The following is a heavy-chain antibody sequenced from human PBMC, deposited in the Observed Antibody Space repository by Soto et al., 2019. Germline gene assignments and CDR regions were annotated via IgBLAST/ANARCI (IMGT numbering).Heavy chain of an antibody. Sequence: VKVSCKAAGVTFSSYAISWLRQSPGQGLEWMGGIIPIFGTANYAQKFQGRVTITADKSTSTAYMELSSLRSEDTAVYYCAREQQLVSYYYGMDVWGQGTTVTVSS. J-gene: IGHJ6*02. V-gene: IGHV1-69*06. D-gene: IGHD6-6*01. CDR1: GVTFSSYA. CDR3: AREQQLVSYYYGMDV. CDR2: IIPIFGTA.